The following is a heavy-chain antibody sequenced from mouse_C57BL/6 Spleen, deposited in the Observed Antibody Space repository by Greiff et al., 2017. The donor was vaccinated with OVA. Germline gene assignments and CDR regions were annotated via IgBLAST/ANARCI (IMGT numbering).Heavy chain of an antibody. Sequence: EVMLVESEGGLVQPGSSMKLSCTASGFTFSDYYMAWVRQVPEKGLEWVANINYDGSSTYYLDSLKSRFIISRDNAKNILYLQMSSLKSEDTATYYCAREEGYWYFDVWGTGTTVTVSS. CDR2: INYDGSST. V-gene: IGHV5-16*01. CDR3: AREEGYWYFDV. J-gene: IGHJ1*03. CDR1: GFTFSDYY.